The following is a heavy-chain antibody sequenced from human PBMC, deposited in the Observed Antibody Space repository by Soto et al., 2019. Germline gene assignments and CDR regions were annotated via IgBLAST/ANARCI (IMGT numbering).Heavy chain of an antibody. CDR1: GFTFSNKA. D-gene: IGHD6-19*01. J-gene: IGHJ6*02. CDR3: AKARQAQSHYYYGMDV. CDR2: ISGTGYGT. V-gene: IGHV3-23*01. Sequence: GGSLRLSCAASGFTFSNKAMNWVCQAPGKGLEWVSGISGTGYGTYYADSVKGRFTISRDSSNNTLYLQMNSLRGEDTAIYYCAKARQAQSHYYYGMDVWGQGTPVTVSS.